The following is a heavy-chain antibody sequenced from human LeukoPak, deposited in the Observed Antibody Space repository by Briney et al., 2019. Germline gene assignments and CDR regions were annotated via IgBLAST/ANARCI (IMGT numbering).Heavy chain of an antibody. D-gene: IGHD1-14*01. CDR3: ARLSALPHPYYFDY. Sequence: GGSLRLSCAASGFTFSSYGMHWVRQAPGKGLEWVAFIRYDGSNKYYADSVKGRFTISRDNSKNTLYLQMNSLRAEDTAVYYCARLSALPHPYYFDYWGQGTLVTVSS. V-gene: IGHV3-30*02. J-gene: IGHJ4*02. CDR2: IRYDGSNK. CDR1: GFTFSSYG.